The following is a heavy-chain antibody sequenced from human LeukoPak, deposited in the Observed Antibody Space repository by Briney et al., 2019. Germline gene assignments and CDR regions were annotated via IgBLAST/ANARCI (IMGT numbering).Heavy chain of an antibody. CDR1: GGSISSSSYY. CDR2: IYYSGST. Sequence: SETLSLTCTVSGGSISSSSYYWGWIRQPPGKGLEWIGSIYYSGSTYYNPSLKSRVTISVDTSKNQFSLKLSSVTAADTAVYYCAGASSPGYYYYMDVWGKGTTVTISS. V-gene: IGHV4-39*07. J-gene: IGHJ6*03. CDR3: AGASSPGYYYYMDV.